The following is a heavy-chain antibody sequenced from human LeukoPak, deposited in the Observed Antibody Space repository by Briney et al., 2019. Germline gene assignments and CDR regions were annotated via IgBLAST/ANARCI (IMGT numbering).Heavy chain of an antibody. V-gene: IGHV1-2*02. CDR3: ARAPSGWFGELLPDY. D-gene: IGHD3-10*01. Sequence: ASVKVSCKASGYTFINYYIHWVRQAPGQGLEWMGWINPNSGGTNYAQKFQGRVTMTRDTSISTAYMELSRLRSDDTAVYYCARAPSGWFGELLPDYWGQGALVTVSS. CDR2: INPNSGGT. J-gene: IGHJ4*02. CDR1: GYTFINYY.